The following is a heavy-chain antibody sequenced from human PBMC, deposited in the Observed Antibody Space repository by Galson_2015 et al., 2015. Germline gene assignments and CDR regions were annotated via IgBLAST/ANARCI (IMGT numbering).Heavy chain of an antibody. V-gene: IGHV3-74*01. CDR1: GFTFSSYW. CDR3: ARDLEFHSLGPLVHFDY. J-gene: IGHJ4*02. CDR2: INSDGSST. D-gene: IGHD6-13*01. Sequence: SLRLSCAASGFTFSSYWMHWVRQAPGKGLVWVSRINSDGSSTSYADSVKGRFTISRDNAKNTLYLRMNSLRAEDTAVYYCARDLEFHSLGPLVHFDYWGQGTLVTVSS.